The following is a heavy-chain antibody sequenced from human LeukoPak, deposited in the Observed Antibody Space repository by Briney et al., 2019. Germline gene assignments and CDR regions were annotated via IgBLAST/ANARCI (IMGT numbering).Heavy chain of an antibody. CDR2: ISGSGGST. Sequence: GGSLRLSCAASGFTFSSYAMSWVRQAPGKGLEWVSAISGSGGSTYYADSVKGRFTISRDNSKNTLYLQMNSLRAEDTGVYYCAKDLRRGVRAFHYYGMDVWGKGTTVTVSS. CDR1: GFTFSSYA. V-gene: IGHV3-23*01. D-gene: IGHD2-8*02. CDR3: AKDLRRGVRAFHYYGMDV. J-gene: IGHJ6*04.